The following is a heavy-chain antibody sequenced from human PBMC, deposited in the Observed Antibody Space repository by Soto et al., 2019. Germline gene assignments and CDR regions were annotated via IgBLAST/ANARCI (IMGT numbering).Heavy chain of an antibody. Sequence: QVQLVQPGGEVKKPGASVTVSCKASGYTFSNYHITWVRQAPGQGLEWMAWINTYNGMTYYAQKFQGRVTMTRDTSTSTGYMALRNLGYDNTAVYFCATYPRGEMDKDWGHGHLVTVSS. CDR2: INTYNGMT. D-gene: IGHD2-2*03. CDR1: GYTFSNYH. CDR3: ATYPRGEMDKD. J-gene: IGHJ4*01. V-gene: IGHV1-18*01.